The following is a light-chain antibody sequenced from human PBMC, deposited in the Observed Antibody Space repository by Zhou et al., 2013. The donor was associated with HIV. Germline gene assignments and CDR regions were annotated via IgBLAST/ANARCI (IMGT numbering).Light chain of an antibody. J-gene: IGKJ2*01. CDR1: QSISHW. Sequence: DIQMTQSPSTLSASVGDRVTITCRASQSISHWLAWYQHKAGKAPKLLIQKASSLQSGVPSRFSGSGSGTEFTLTISSLQPDDFATYYCQQYNSYSYTFG. CDR3: QQYNSYSYT. CDR2: KAS. V-gene: IGKV1-5*03.